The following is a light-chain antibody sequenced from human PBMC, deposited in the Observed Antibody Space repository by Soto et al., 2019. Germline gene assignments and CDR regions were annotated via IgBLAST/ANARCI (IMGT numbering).Light chain of an antibody. CDR1: SSDVGAYDY. CDR3: TSYTSSSTPYV. V-gene: IGLV2-14*03. Sequence: QSVLTQPASVSGSPGQSITISCTGTSSDVGAYDYVSWYQHHPGKAPKLMIYDVSNRPSGVSYRFSGSKSGDTASLTISGLQAEDEADYYCTSYTSSSTPYVFGTGTKVT. CDR2: DVS. J-gene: IGLJ1*01.